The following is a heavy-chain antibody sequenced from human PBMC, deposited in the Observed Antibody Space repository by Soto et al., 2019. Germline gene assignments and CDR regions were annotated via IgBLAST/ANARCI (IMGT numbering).Heavy chain of an antibody. D-gene: IGHD6-13*01. CDR3: ARDRWGQQLVPAYYYYGMDV. CDR1: GFTFSSYG. CDR2: IWYDGSNK. V-gene: IGHV3-33*01. J-gene: IGHJ6*02. Sequence: QVQLVESGGGVVQPGRSLRLSCAASGFTFSSYGMHWVRQAPGKGLEWVAVIWYDGSNKYYADSVKGRFTISRDNSKNTLYLQMNSLRAEDTAVYYCARDRWGQQLVPAYYYYGMDVWGQGTTVTVSS.